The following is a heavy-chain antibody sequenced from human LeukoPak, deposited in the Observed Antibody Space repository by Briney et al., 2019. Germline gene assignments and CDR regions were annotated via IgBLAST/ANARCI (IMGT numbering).Heavy chain of an antibody. CDR3: ARELNYDFWSGYPYYFDY. Sequence: GSVKVSCKASGYTFTSYGISWVRQAPGQGLEWMGWISAYNGNTNYAQKLQGRVTMTTDTSTSTAYMELRSLRSDDTAVYYCARELNYDFWSGYPYYFDYWGQGTLVTVSS. D-gene: IGHD3-3*01. J-gene: IGHJ4*02. CDR2: ISAYNGNT. V-gene: IGHV1-18*01. CDR1: GYTFTSYG.